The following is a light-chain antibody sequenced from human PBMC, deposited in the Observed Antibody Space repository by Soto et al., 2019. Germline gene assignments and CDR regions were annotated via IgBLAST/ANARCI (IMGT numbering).Light chain of an antibody. Sequence: EVVMTQSPATLSLSPGERATLSCRASQSVSSDLAWYQQKPGQAPRLLIYGASTRATDIPARFRGGGSGTEFTLTISNLQSEDFGIYYCQQYNDWLPITFGPGTKVDIK. CDR3: QQYNDWLPIT. J-gene: IGKJ3*01. CDR1: QSVSSD. CDR2: GAS. V-gene: IGKV3-15*01.